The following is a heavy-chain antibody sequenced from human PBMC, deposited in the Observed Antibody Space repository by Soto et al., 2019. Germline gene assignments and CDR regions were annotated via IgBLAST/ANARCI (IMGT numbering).Heavy chain of an antibody. J-gene: IGHJ6*02. CDR3: ARGNPFNYAGFDV. Sequence: ASVKVSGKASGYTFGDFDINWLRQAAGQGPEWMGWMNAKSGDTFSAQRLQGKFNMTWDTSLSTAYMEVGSLTSDDAAIYYCARGNPFNYAGFDVWGQGTTVTVSS. V-gene: IGHV1-8*01. CDR2: MNAKSGDT. CDR1: GYTFGDFD. D-gene: IGHD3-16*01.